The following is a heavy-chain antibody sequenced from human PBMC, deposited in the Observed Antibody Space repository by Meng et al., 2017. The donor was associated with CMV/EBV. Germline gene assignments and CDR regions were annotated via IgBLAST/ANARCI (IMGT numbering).Heavy chain of an antibody. J-gene: IGHJ4*02. CDR2: IYTSGST. CDR3: AREDIVVVPAARGFDY. V-gene: IGHV4-4*07. CDR1: GGSISSYY. Sequence: QGRLQGSGPGLVRPWETLSLTCPVSGGSISSYYWSWIRQPAGKGLEWIGRIYTSGSTNYNPSLTSRVTMSVDTSKNQFSLKLSSVTAADTAVYYCAREDIVVVPAARGFDYWGQGTLVTVSS. D-gene: IGHD2-2*01.